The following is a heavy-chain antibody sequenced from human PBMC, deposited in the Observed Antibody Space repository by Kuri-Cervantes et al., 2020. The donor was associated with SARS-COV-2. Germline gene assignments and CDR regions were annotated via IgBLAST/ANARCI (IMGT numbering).Heavy chain of an antibody. CDR1: AASIGSTDSY. CDR3: AREAPLIRATIYRFDYPEGFDY. CDR2: IKYSGST. D-gene: IGHD5-12*01. Sequence: SETLSLTCTVSAASIGSTDSYWGWIRQPPGKAKEWIGSIKYSGSTYYNPSLKSRVTISVDTSKNQFSLKLSSVTAADTAVYYCAREAPLIRATIYRFDYPEGFDYWGQGTLVTVSS. V-gene: IGHV4-39*02. J-gene: IGHJ4*02.